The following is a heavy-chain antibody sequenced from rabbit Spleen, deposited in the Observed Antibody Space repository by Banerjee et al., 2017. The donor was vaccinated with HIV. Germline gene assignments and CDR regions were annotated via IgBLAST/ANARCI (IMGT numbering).Heavy chain of an antibody. J-gene: IGHJ4*01. CDR3: TRDDGSGHYIDGYFNL. D-gene: IGHD1-1*01. V-gene: IGHV1S40*01. CDR2: IAAGSGGTT. Sequence: QSLEESGGGLVQPEGSLTLTCKASGFSFISGYYVCWVRQAPGKGLEWIACIAAGSGGTTYYASWAKGRFTISKTSSTTVTLRMTSLTVADTATYFCTRDDGSGHYIDGYFNLWGQGTLVTVS. CDR1: GFSFISGYY.